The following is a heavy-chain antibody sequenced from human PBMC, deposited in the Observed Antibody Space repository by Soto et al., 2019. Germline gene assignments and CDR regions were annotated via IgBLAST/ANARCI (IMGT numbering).Heavy chain of an antibody. J-gene: IGHJ4*02. V-gene: IGHV3-30*18. D-gene: IGHD1-1*01. CDR2: ISYDGVNK. CDR3: AKSVYNWNHGFFGY. Sequence: QVQLVESGGGVVQPGRSLRLSCAASGFTFSTYGMHWVRQAPGKGLEWVAVISYDGVNKYYADSVKGRFTISRDNSKNTLYLQMNSLRAEDTAVYYCAKSVYNWNHGFFGYLGQGTLVIVSS. CDR1: GFTFSTYG.